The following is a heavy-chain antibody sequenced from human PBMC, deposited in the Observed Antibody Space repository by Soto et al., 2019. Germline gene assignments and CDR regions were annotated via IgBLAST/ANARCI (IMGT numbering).Heavy chain of an antibody. CDR3: ARRPYSRGDIDY. Sequence: QVQLQQWGAGLLKPSETLSLTCAVYGGSFSGYYWSWIRQPPGKGLEWIGEINHSGSTNYNPSLKCRVTIPVDTSRTQFSLKLRAVPAADTAVYYCARRPYSRGDIDYWGQGTLVTVSS. CDR2: INHSGST. V-gene: IGHV4-34*01. CDR1: GGSFSGYY. J-gene: IGHJ4*02. D-gene: IGHD6-13*01.